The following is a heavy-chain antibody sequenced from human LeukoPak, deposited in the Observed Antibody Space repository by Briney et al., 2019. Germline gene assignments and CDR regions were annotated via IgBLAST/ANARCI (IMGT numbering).Heavy chain of an antibody. Sequence: GGSLRLSCAASKFTFSSYWMSWVRQAPGKGLEWVGRVKSKSDGGTAEYAAPVKGRFTISRDDSKNTLYVQMSSLKIEDTALYYCTPGGKDYVHWGQGTLVTVSS. J-gene: IGHJ4*02. CDR1: KFTFSSYW. V-gene: IGHV3-15*01. CDR3: TPGGKDYVH. D-gene: IGHD4-17*01. CDR2: VKSKSDGGTA.